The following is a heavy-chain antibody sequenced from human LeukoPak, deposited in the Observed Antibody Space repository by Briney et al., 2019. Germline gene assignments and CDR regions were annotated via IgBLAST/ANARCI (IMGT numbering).Heavy chain of an antibody. D-gene: IGHD2-2*01. Sequence: GGSLRLSCAASGFTFSTYWMSWVRQAPGKGLEWVANIKPDGSQKYYVDSVKGRFTISRDNAKNSLDLQMNSLRAEDTAAYYCARGLSWYCSSTSCYSAYLDYWGQGTLVTVSS. CDR3: ARGLSWYCSSTSCYSAYLDY. CDR2: IKPDGSQK. V-gene: IGHV3-7*04. J-gene: IGHJ4*02. CDR1: GFTFSTYW.